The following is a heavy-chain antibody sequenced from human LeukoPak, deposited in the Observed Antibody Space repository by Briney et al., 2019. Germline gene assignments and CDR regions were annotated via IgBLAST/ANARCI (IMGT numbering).Heavy chain of an antibody. J-gene: IGHJ3*02. D-gene: IGHD7-27*01. Sequence: SETLSLTCTVSGGSISSSSYYWGWIRQPPGKGLEWIARIYYSWNTYYNPSLRGRVTISVDTSKNQFSLKLSSVTAADTAVYYCARFVTGDGAFDIWGQGTMVTVSS. V-gene: IGHV4-39*01. CDR3: ARFVTGDGAFDI. CDR1: GGSISSSSYY. CDR2: IYYSWNT.